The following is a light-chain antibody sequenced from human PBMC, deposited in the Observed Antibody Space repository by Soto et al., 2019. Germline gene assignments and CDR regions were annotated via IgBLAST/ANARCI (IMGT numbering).Light chain of an antibody. CDR2: DVS. CDR1: CSDVGGYNY. J-gene: IGLJ1*01. Sequence: QSVLTQPASVSGSPGQSITISCTGTCSDVGGYNYVSWYQQHPGKAPKFMIYDVSNRPSGVSNRFSGSKSGNTASLTISGLQAEDEADYYCSSYTTSNTRQIVFGTGTKLTVL. CDR3: SSYTTSNTRQIV. V-gene: IGLV2-14*01.